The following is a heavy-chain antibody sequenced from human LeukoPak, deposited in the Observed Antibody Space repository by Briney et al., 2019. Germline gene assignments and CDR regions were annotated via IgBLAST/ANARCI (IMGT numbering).Heavy chain of an antibody. D-gene: IGHD6-13*01. CDR3: ARDQSVRLLQTSSTYFKHVFAI. Sequence: ASVKVSCKASGYTFTSYGISWVRQAPGQGLEWVGWISAHNGNTNYAQKVQGRVTMTTDTSTSTAYMELRSLRFDDTAVYYCARDQSVRLLQTSSTYFKHVFAIWGQGSMVTVSS. CDR1: GYTFTSYG. J-gene: IGHJ3*02. CDR2: ISAHNGNT. V-gene: IGHV1-18*01.